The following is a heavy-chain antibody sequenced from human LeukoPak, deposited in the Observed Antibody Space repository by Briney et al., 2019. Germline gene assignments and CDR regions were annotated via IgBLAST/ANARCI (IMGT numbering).Heavy chain of an antibody. D-gene: IGHD5-24*01. CDR2: IYPGESTT. CDR3: ARPAGRDNYFTD. CDR1: GSSFSNYW. J-gene: IGHJ4*02. V-gene: IGHV5-51*01. Sequence: GESLKICCMGSGSSFSNYWICGVRQMPGKGREDRGIIYPGESTTKYSPSFQGQVTITADKSSSTAYLQWSSLKASDTAMYYCARPAGRDNYFTDGGQGTLVTVSS.